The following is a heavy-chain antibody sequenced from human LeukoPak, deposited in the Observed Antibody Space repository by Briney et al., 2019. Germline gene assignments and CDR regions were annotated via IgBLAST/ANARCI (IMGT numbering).Heavy chain of an antibody. CDR3: AKDTAYSGSPQGYFDY. J-gene: IGHJ4*02. CDR2: ISSSSSYI. CDR1: GFTFSHYS. D-gene: IGHD1-26*01. V-gene: IGHV3-21*01. Sequence: PGGSLRLSCAASGFTFSHYSMSWPRQAPGKALEWLSYISSSSSYIYYADSVRGRFTISRDNAKNSLYLQMNSLRAEDTAVYYCAKDTAYSGSPQGYFDYWGQGTLVTVSS.